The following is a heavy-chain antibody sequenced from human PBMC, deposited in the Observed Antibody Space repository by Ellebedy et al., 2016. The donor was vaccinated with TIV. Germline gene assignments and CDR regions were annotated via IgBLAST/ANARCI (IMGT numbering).Heavy chain of an antibody. J-gene: IGHJ4*02. D-gene: IGHD3-10*01. Sequence: MPSETLSLTCTVSGGSISSSSHYRAWIRQPPGKGLEWIGSIYYSGSTYYNPSLKSRVTISVDTPKKQFSLRLTSVTAADTAVYYCARARGQYLYGSGSYFTNWGQGEMVTVSS. CDR1: GGSISSSSHY. V-gene: IGHV4-39*01. CDR3: ARARGQYLYGSGSYFTN. CDR2: IYYSGST.